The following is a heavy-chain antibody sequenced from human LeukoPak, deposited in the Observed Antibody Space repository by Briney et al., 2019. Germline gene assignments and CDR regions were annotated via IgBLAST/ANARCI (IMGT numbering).Heavy chain of an antibody. V-gene: IGHV4-59*01. CDR3: ARSDIPHIVGATYYFDY. CDR1: GGSISSYY. Sequence: SETLSLTCTVSGGSISSYYWSWIRQPPGKGLEWIGYIYYSGSTNYNPSLKSRVTISVDTSKNQFSLKLSSVTAADTAVYYCARSDIPHIVGATYYFDYWGQGTLVTVSS. J-gene: IGHJ4*02. CDR2: IYYSGST. D-gene: IGHD1-26*01.